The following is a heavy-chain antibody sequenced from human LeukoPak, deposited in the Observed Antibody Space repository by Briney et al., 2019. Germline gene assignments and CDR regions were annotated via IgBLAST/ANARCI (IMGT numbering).Heavy chain of an antibody. CDR1: GFTFSDYA. CDR3: VKDGRGYYDTSGYWGYYFDY. D-gene: IGHD3-22*01. V-gene: IGHV3-64D*06. Sequence: GGSLRLSCSASGFTFSDYAMHWVRQAPGRGLEYVSAISSNGDNTYYADSAKGRFTISRDNSKNTLYLHMSSLRPEDTAVFYCVKDGRGYYDTSGYWGYYFDYWGQGILVTVSS. CDR2: ISSNGDNT. J-gene: IGHJ4*02.